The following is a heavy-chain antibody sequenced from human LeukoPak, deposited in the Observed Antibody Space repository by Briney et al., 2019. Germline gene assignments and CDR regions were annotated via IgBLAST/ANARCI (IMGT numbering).Heavy chain of an antibody. CDR1: GGSISTYY. V-gene: IGHV4-59*01. Sequence: SETLSLTCSVSGGSISTYYWSWIRQPPGKGLEYIGYIYYTGSTNYNPSLKSRVTISVDTSKNQFSLNLSSVTAADTAVYYCARGRGHSYGQYYFNYWGQGTLVTVSS. CDR2: IYYTGST. J-gene: IGHJ4*02. D-gene: IGHD5-18*01. CDR3: ARGRGHSYGQYYFNY.